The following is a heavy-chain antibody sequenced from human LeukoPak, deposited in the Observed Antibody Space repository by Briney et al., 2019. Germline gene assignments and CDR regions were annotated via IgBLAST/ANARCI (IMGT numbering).Heavy chain of an antibody. CDR1: GYTFTSYG. D-gene: IGHD3-22*01. J-gene: IGHJ4*02. CDR2: ISAYNGNT. V-gene: IGHV1-18*01. Sequence: ASVKVSCKASGYTFTSYGISWVRQAPGQGLEWMGWISAYNGNTNYAQKLQGRVTMTTDTSTSTAYMELRSLRSDDTAVYYCARDGDYYDSSGYYLYFDYWGQGTLVTDSS. CDR3: ARDGDYYDSSGYYLYFDY.